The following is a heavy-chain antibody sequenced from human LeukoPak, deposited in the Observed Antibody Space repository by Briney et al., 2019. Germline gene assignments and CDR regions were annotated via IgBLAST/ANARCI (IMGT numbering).Heavy chain of an antibody. CDR2: INHNGKT. Sequence: SETLSLTCGVHGGSFSGYYCNWIRQSPGKGLEWIGHINHNGKTNYNPSLKSRVTISVDRSKNQFSLKLSSVTAADTAVYYCARGIPPSHDAFDIWGQGTMVTVSS. D-gene: IGHD2-21*01. CDR3: ARGIPPSHDAFDI. CDR1: GGSFSGYY. J-gene: IGHJ3*02. V-gene: IGHV4-34*01.